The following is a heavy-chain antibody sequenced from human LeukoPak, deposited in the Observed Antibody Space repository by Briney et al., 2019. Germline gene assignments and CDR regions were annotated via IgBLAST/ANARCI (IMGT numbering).Heavy chain of an antibody. J-gene: IGHJ4*02. CDR3: ANRRVYYYDSSGYYEDYYFDY. Sequence: GGSLRLSCAASGFTVSSDAMSWGRQAPGKGLEWVSAISSSGVSTYYADSVKGRFTISRDNSKNTLYLQMNSLRAEDTAVYYCANRRVYYYDSSGYYEDYYFDYWGQGTLVTASS. D-gene: IGHD3-22*01. V-gene: IGHV3-23*01. CDR1: GFTVSSDA. CDR2: ISSSGVST.